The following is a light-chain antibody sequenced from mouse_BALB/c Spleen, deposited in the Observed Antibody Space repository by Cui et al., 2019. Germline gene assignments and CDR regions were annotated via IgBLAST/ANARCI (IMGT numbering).Light chain of an antibody. J-gene: IGKJ2*01. CDR1: SGVSY. V-gene: IGKV4-59*01. Sequence: QIVITQSPAIMSASPGAQVTMTCSASSGVSYMHWYQQKSGTSPKRWIYDTSKLASGVPARFSGSGSGTSYSLTISSMEAEDSATYYCQQWSSNPPTFGGGTKLEIK. CDR3: QQWSSNPPT. CDR2: DTS.